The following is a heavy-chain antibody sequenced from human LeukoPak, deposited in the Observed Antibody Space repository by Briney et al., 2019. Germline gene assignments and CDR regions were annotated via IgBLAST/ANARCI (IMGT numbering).Heavy chain of an antibody. CDR3: ARDSSSWNWYFDL. V-gene: IGHV4-39*07. D-gene: IGHD6-13*01. Sequence: PSETLSLTCTVSGGSISSSNYYWGWIRQPPGKGLEWIASIYYSGSTYYNPSLKSRVTISVDTSKNHFSLTLSSVTAADTAVYYCARDSSSWNWYFDLWGRGTLVTVSS. CDR1: GGSISSSNYY. CDR2: IYYSGST. J-gene: IGHJ2*01.